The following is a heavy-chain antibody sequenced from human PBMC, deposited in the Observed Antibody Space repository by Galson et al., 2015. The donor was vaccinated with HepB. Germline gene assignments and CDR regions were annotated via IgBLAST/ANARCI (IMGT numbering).Heavy chain of an antibody. Sequence: SLRLSCAASGFTVSSNYMSWVRQAPGKGLEWVSVIYGGGSTYYAESVQGRFTISRDNSKNTLYLQMNSLRAEDTAEYYCARDPGAVAGTNAFDIWGQGTMVTVSS. CDR3: ARDPGAVAGTNAFDI. CDR2: IYGGGST. J-gene: IGHJ3*02. V-gene: IGHV3-66*01. CDR1: GFTVSSNY. D-gene: IGHD6-19*01.